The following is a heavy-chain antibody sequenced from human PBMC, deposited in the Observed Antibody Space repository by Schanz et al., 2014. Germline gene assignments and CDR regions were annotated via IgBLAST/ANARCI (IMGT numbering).Heavy chain of an antibody. V-gene: IGHV3-23*04. CDR3: VRDELLWFGEVLSLDY. CDR1: GITFSSHS. J-gene: IGHJ4*02. Sequence: EVHLVESGGGLVQPGGSLRLSCAASGITFSSHSFNWVRQAPGKGLEWVSAISGSGGSTYYADSVKGRFTISRDNSKNSLYLQMNSLRAEDTALYYCVRDELLWFGEVLSLDYWGQGALVTVSS. D-gene: IGHD3-10*01. CDR2: ISGSGGST.